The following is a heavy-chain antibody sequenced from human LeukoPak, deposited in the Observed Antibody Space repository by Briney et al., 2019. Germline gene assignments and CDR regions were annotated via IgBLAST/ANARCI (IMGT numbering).Heavy chain of an antibody. CDR3: ATSDTAMGPFDY. V-gene: IGHV1-24*01. Sequence: ASVKVSCKVSGYTLAELSMHWVRQAPGKGLEWMGGFDPEDGETIYAQKFQGRVTMTEDTSTDTAYMELSSLRSEDTAVYYCATSDTAMGPFDYWGQGTLVTVSS. CDR1: GYTLAELS. J-gene: IGHJ4*02. CDR2: FDPEDGET. D-gene: IGHD5-18*01.